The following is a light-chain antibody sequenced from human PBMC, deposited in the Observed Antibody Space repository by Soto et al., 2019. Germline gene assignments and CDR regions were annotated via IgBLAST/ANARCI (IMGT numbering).Light chain of an antibody. CDR2: GAS. CDR1: QCVSSN. Sequence: EIVMTQSPATLSVSPGERATLSCRASQCVSSNLAWYQQKPGQAPRLLIYGASTRATGIPARFSGSGSGTEFTLTISSLQSEDVAVYYCQQYNNWPRMYTFGQGTKVDIK. CDR3: QQYNNWPRMYT. J-gene: IGKJ2*01. V-gene: IGKV3-15*01.